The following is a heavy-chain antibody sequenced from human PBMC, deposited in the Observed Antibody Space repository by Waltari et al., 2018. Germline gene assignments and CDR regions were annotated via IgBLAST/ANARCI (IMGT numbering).Heavy chain of an antibody. V-gene: IGHV3-21*01. CDR3: ARDRSGGSGTN. CDR1: GFTFRRYS. D-gene: IGHD2-15*01. CDR2: ISSSSSYR. Sequence: EVQLVESGGGLVKPGGSLRLSCAASGFTFRRYSLKWVRQAPGKGLEWVSSISSSSSYRYYADSVKGRFTISRDNAKNSLYLQMNSLRAEDTAVYYCARDRSGGSGTNWGQGTLVTVSS. J-gene: IGHJ4*02.